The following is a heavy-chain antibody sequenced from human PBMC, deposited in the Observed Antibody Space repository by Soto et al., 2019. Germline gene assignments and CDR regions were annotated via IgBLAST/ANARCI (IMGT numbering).Heavy chain of an antibody. Sequence: EVQLVESGGGLVKPGGSLRLSCAASGFTFSSYSMNWVRQAPGKGLEWVSFISSTSSDIYYADSVKGRFTISRDNAKKSLYLQVNSLRAEDTAVYYCARPAPGYEAFEIWGQGTMVTVSS. CDR2: ISSTSSDI. V-gene: IGHV3-21*01. CDR1: GFTFSSYS. D-gene: IGHD2-15*01. J-gene: IGHJ3*02. CDR3: ARPAPGYEAFEI.